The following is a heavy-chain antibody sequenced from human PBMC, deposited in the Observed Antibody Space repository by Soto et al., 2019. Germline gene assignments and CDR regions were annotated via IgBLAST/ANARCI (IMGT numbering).Heavy chain of an antibody. J-gene: IGHJ4*02. D-gene: IGHD5-18*01. CDR1: GYTFTSYY. V-gene: IGHV1-46*01. CDR2: INPSGGST. CDR3: ARDDSWIQLWHAFDY. Sequence: ASVKVSCKASGYTFTSYYMHWVRQAPGQGLEWMGIINPSGGSTSYAQKFQGRVTMTRDTSISTAYMELSRLRSDDTAVYYCARDDSWIQLWHAFDYWGQGTLVTVSS.